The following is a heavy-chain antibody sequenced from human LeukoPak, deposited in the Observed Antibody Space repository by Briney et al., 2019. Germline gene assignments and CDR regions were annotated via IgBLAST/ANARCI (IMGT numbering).Heavy chain of an antibody. CDR1: GGSISSYY. CDR2: IYYSGST. CDR3: VRNYYDSSGYAGGPDY. Sequence: PSETLSLTCTVSGGSISSYYWSWIRQPPGKGLEWIGYIYYSGSTNYNPSLKSRVTISMDTSKSQFSLKLSSVTAADTAVYYCVRNYYDSSGYAGGPDYWGQGTLVTVSS. V-gene: IGHV4-59*01. D-gene: IGHD3-22*01. J-gene: IGHJ4*02.